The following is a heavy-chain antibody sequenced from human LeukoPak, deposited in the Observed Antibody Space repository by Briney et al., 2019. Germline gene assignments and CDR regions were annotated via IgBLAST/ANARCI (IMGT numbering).Heavy chain of an antibody. CDR1: GFTFSSYP. Sequence: GGSLRLSCAASGFTFSSYPTQWVRQAPGKGLEWVAVISNDGSNRYYADSVKGRFTISRDNSKNTLYLQMNSLRAEDTALYYCARDFGRDGYNYGGKNWFDPWGQGTLVTVSS. D-gene: IGHD5-24*01. V-gene: IGHV3-30-3*01. CDR2: ISNDGSNR. J-gene: IGHJ5*02. CDR3: ARDFGRDGYNYGGKNWFDP.